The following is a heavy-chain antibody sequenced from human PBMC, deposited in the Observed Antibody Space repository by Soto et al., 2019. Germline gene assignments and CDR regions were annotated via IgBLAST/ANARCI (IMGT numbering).Heavy chain of an antibody. V-gene: IGHV4-31*03. CDR2: IYYSGST. J-gene: IGHJ4*02. CDR3: AREIMITFGGVHGYFDY. D-gene: IGHD3-16*01. Sequence: PSETLSLTCTVSGGSISSGGYYWSWIRQHPGKGLEWIGYIYYSGSTYYNPSLKSRVTISVDTSKNQFSLKLSSVTAADTAVYYCAREIMITFGGVHGYFDYWGQGTLVTVPQ. CDR1: GGSISSGGYY.